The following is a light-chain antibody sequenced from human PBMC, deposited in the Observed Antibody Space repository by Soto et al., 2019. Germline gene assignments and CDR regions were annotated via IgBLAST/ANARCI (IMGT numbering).Light chain of an antibody. J-gene: IGKJ4*01. Sequence: EVVMTQSPATVSVSPGEGVTLSCRASQTISNDLAWYQQKPGQAPRLLIYGASTRATGVPARFSGGGSGTTFTLTISSLQSEDFALYYCQQNHKWPPVTFGGGTKVEIK. CDR2: GAS. CDR1: QTISND. CDR3: QQNHKWPPVT. V-gene: IGKV3-15*01.